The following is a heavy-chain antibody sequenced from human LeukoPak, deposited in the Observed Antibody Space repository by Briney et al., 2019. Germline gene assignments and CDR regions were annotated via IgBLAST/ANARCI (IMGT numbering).Heavy chain of an antibody. CDR3: ARYYGDFYFDY. Sequence: GASVKVSCKASGGTFISYAISWVRQAPGQGLEWMGGIIPIFGTANYAQKFQGRVTITADESTSTAYMELSSLRSEDTAVYYCARYYGDFYFDYWGQGTLVTVSS. CDR1: GGTFISYA. V-gene: IGHV1-69*13. D-gene: IGHD4-17*01. J-gene: IGHJ4*02. CDR2: IIPIFGTA.